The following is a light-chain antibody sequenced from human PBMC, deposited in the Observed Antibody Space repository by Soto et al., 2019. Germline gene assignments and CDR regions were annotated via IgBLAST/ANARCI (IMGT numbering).Light chain of an antibody. CDR2: DVS. CDR1: SSDVGGNKY. J-gene: IGLJ1*01. CDR3: SGFTGTPYV. Sequence: QFVLTQTASVSGSPGQSITISCTGTSSDVGGNKYVSWYQHYPGKAPKLMICDVSNRPSGVSNRFSGSKSGNTASLTISGLQAEDAADYYCSGFTGTPYVFGTGTEVLVL. V-gene: IGLV2-14*03.